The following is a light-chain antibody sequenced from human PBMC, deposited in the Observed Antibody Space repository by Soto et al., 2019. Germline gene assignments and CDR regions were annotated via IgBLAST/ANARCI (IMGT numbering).Light chain of an antibody. J-gene: IGKJ5*01. CDR3: HHYGSSPLT. CDR1: QSVSSSY. Sequence: EIVMTHSPATLSLSPGERATLSCRASQSVSSSYLAWYQQKPGQAPKVLIYRASSRATDIPARFSGSGSGTDFTLTISGLEPEDFAVYYCHHYGSSPLTFGQGTRLEIK. V-gene: IGKV3-20*01. CDR2: RAS.